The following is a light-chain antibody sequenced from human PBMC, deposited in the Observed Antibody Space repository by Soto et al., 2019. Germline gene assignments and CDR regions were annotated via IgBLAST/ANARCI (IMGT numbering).Light chain of an antibody. CDR2: DAS. Sequence: EIVLTQSPGTLSLSPGERATLSCRDSQTVRNNYLAWYQQKPGQAPRLLIYDASSRATGIPARFSGGGSGTDFTLTISRLEPEDFAVYYCQQFSSYPLTFGGGTKVDI. CDR3: QQFSSYPLT. CDR1: QTVRNNY. J-gene: IGKJ4*01. V-gene: IGKV3-20*01.